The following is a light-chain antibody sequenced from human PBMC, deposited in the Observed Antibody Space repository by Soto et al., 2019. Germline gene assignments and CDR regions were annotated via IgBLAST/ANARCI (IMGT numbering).Light chain of an antibody. J-gene: IGKJ1*01. CDR1: QSISSY. Sequence: DTQMTQSPSSLSASLGDRLTITCRASQSISSYLNWYQQKPGKAPKLLIYAASNLQSGVPSTFSGSGSGTDFTLTISSLQPEDFATYYCQQSHSIPWTFGQGTKVDIK. CDR2: AAS. V-gene: IGKV1-39*01. CDR3: QQSHSIPWT.